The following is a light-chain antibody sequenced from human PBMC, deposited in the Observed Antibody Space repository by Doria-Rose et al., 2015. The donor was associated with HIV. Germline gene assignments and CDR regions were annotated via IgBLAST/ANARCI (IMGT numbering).Light chain of an antibody. CDR3: QQYGTSRGT. CDR2: DAS. Sequence: LTQSPGTLSLSPGERATLSCRASQRVKSSYLAWYQQVPGQAPRLLIYDASTRATGIPDRFSGSGSGTDFTLTISRLEPEDAAVYYCQQYGTSRGTFGQGTRLEIK. J-gene: IGKJ5*01. CDR1: QRVKSSY. V-gene: IGKV3-20*01.